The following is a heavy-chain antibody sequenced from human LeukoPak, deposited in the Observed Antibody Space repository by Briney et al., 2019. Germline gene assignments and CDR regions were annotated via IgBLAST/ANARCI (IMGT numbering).Heavy chain of an antibody. Sequence: ASVKVSCKASGYTCTGYYMHWVRQAPGQGLEWMGWINPNSGGTNYAQKFQGRVTMTRDTSISTAYMELSRLRSDDTAVYYCARSGNYEGDYYYYYMDVWGKGTTVTVSS. CDR2: INPNSGGT. D-gene: IGHD1-26*01. V-gene: IGHV1-2*02. CDR1: GYTCTGYY. CDR3: ARSGNYEGDYYYYYMDV. J-gene: IGHJ6*03.